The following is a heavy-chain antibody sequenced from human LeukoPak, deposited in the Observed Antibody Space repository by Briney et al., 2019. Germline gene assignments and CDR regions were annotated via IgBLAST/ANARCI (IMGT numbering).Heavy chain of an antibody. CDR1: GGTFSSYA. CDR2: IIPIFGTA. V-gene: IGHV1-69*13. J-gene: IGHJ5*02. CDR3: ATYGPNLNWFDP. D-gene: IGHD4/OR15-4a*01. Sequence: GASVKVSCKASGGTFSSYAISWVRQAPGQGLEWMGGIIPIFGTANYAQKFQGRVTITADESTSTAYMELSSLRSEDTAVYYCATYGPNLNWFDPWGQGTLVTVSS.